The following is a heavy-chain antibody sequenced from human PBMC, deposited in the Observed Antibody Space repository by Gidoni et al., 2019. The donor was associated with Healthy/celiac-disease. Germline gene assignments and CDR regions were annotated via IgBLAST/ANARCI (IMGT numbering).Heavy chain of an antibody. V-gene: IGHV3-30*18. CDR2: ISYDGSNK. J-gene: IGHJ5*02. CDR3: AKAPSVIQYQLLSIDP. D-gene: IGHD2-2*01. Sequence: QVQLVESGGGVVQPGRSLRLSCAASGFTFSSYGMHWVRQAPGKGLEWVAVISYDGSNKYYADSVKGRFTISRDNSKNTLYLQMNSLRAEDTAVYYCAKAPSVIQYQLLSIDPWGQGTLVTVSS. CDR1: GFTFSSYG.